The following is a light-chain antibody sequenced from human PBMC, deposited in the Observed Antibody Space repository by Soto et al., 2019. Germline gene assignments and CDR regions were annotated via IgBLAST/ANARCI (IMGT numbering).Light chain of an antibody. CDR1: HDVSSR. CDR3: QHYTTWPLT. J-gene: IGKJ4*01. CDR2: DAS. Sequence: EIVMTQSPVTLSVSPGERATLSCRASHDVSSRLAWYQQKPGQAPRLLIYDASTRATGLPARFSGSGSGTEFTLTISSLQSEDFAVYYCQHYTTWPLTFGGGTKVDIK. V-gene: IGKV3-15*01.